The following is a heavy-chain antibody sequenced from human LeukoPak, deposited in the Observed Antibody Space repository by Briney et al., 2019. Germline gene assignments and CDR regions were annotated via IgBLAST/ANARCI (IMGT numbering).Heavy chain of an antibody. CDR3: ARHAAFADYQSHLTHFDY. V-gene: IGHV4-59*08. D-gene: IGHD4/OR15-4a*01. J-gene: IGHJ4*02. Sequence: SETLSLTCTVSVGSTSSYYWSWLRQTPGKGLEWLGYIYYSGSTNYNLSLKSRVAIAVDTSKNQFSLRLSSVTAADTALYYCARHAAFADYQSHLTHFDYWGQGTLVSVSS. CDR1: VGSTSSYY. CDR2: IYYSGST.